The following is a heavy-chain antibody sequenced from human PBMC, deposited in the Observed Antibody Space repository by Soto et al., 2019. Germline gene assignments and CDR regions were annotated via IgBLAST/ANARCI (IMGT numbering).Heavy chain of an antibody. V-gene: IGHV3-30*18. J-gene: IGHJ4*02. Sequence: PGGSLRLSCAASGFTFSHYGIHWVRQAPGKGLEWVAVISSDGTKQYYADSVKGRFTISRDNSKNTLYLQMYSLRTDDTAVYYCAKEIAVADQFDYWGQGALVTVSS. CDR3: AKEIAVADQFDY. D-gene: IGHD6-19*01. CDR1: GFTFSHYG. CDR2: ISSDGTKQ.